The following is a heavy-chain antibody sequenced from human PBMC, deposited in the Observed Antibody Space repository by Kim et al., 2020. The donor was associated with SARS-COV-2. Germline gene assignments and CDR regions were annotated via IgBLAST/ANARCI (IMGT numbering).Heavy chain of an antibody. CDR3: ASGSGIAAAGVHWFDP. CDR2: IYYSGST. J-gene: IGHJ5*02. V-gene: IGHV4-39*01. Sequence: SETLSLTCTVSGGSISSSSYYWGWIRQPPGKGLEWIGGIYYSGSTYYNPAFKSRVTISADTSKNTFSLKLSCVTAADTAVYYCASGSGIAAAGVHWFDPCGHGTLVTVSS. D-gene: IGHD6-13*01. CDR1: GGSISSSSYY.